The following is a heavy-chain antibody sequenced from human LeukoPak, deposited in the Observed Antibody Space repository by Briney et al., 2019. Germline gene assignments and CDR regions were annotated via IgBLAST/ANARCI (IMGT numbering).Heavy chain of an antibody. J-gene: IGHJ4*02. D-gene: IGHD1-26*01. CDR3: ATMKRSYSVFDS. CDR1: GYTFTNYG. Sequence: ASVKVSCKASGYTFTNYGITWVRQAPGQGLEWMGGIIPVFGTPNHAQKFQDRVTITADGSTGTAYMELGSLTSEDTAVYYCATMKRSYSVFDSWGQGTLVTVSS. V-gene: IGHV1-69*13. CDR2: IIPVFGTP.